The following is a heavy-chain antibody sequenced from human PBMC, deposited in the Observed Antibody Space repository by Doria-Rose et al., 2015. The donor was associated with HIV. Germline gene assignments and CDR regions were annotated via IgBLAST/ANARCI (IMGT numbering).Heavy chain of an antibody. V-gene: IGHV3-74*03. CDR2: ISEDGTNT. CDR3: GNFEY. Sequence: RRAPGKGLVWVSRISEDGTNTQYVDSVKGRFTISRDNAKNTLYLHMNSLRAEDTAVYYCGNFEYWGQGALVTVSS. J-gene: IGHJ4*02.